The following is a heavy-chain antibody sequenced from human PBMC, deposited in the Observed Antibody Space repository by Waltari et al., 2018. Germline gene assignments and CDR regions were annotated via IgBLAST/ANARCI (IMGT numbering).Heavy chain of an antibody. CDR2: IIPIFGTA. J-gene: IGHJ3*02. Sequence: QVQLVQSGAEVKKPGSSVKVSCKASGGPFSSYALSWVRQAPGQGLEWMGGIIPIFGTANYAQKFQGRVTITADESTSTAYMELSSLRSEDTAVYYCARALGYCTNGVCYNAFDIWGQGTMVTVSS. V-gene: IGHV1-69*01. CDR1: GGPFSSYA. CDR3: ARALGYCTNGVCYNAFDI. D-gene: IGHD2-8*01.